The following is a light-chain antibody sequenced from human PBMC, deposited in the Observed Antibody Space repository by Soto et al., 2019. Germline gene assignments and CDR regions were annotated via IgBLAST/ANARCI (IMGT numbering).Light chain of an antibody. J-gene: IGLJ2*01. CDR2: EGS. Sequence: QSALTQPASVSGSPGQSITISCTGTSSDVGSYNLVSWYQQHPGKPPKLMIYEGSKRPSGVSNRFSGSKSGNTASLTISGLQAEDEADYYCCSYAGSKVFGGGTKVTVL. CDR3: CSYAGSKV. V-gene: IGLV2-23*01. CDR1: SSDVGSYNL.